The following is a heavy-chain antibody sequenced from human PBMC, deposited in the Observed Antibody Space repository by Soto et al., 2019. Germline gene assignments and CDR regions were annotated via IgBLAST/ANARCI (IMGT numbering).Heavy chain of an antibody. J-gene: IGHJ3*01. V-gene: IGHV3-74*01. CDR3: ARGVRGHDGFDV. CDR2: IKNDGSST. CDR1: GFTFSSYW. Sequence: EVQLVESGGGLVQPWGSLSLSCAASGFTFSSYWMYWVRQAPGKGLVWVSRIKNDGSSTTYADSVKGRFTISRDNAKNTVYLQMNSRRAEDTAVFYCARGVRGHDGFDVWGKGTVVTVSS. D-gene: IGHD3-10*01.